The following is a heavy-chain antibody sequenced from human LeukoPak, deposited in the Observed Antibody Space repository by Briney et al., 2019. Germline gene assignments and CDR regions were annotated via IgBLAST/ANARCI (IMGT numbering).Heavy chain of an antibody. V-gene: IGHV5-51*01. CDR3: ARQSRRRGRPDDYFDY. CDR2: IYPGDSDT. Sequence: GESLKISCKGSGYSFTSYWIGWVRQMPGKGLEWMGIIYPGDSDTRYSPSFQGQVTISADKSISTAYLQWSSLKASDTAMYYCARQSRRRGRPDDYFDYWGQGTLVTVSS. D-gene: IGHD1-14*01. CDR1: GYSFTSYW. J-gene: IGHJ4*02.